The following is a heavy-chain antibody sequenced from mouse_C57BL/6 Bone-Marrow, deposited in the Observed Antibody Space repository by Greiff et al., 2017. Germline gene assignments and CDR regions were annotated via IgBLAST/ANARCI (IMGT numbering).Heavy chain of an antibody. CDR3: ARGDYSNLYYYAMDY. CDR2: INPNNGGT. CDR1: GYTFTDYN. J-gene: IGHJ4*01. V-gene: IGHV1-18*01. Sequence: EVQLQQSGPELVKPGASVKIPCKASGYTFTDYNMDWVKQSHGKSLEWIGDINPNNGGTIYNQKFKGKATLTVDKSSSTAYMELRSLTSEDTAVYYCARGDYSNLYYYAMDYWGQGTSVTVSS. D-gene: IGHD2-5*01.